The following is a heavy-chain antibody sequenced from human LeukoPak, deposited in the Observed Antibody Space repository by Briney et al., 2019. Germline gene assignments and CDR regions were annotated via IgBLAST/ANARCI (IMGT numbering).Heavy chain of an antibody. CDR2: ISSSSSYI. CDR1: GFSFSSYN. J-gene: IGHJ5*02. CDR3: ARDYTGYFP. D-gene: IGHD3-9*01. V-gene: IGHV3-21*04. Sequence: GGSLRLSCAVSGFSFSSYNMHWVRQAPGKGLEWVSFISSSSSYIYYTDSVKGRFTISRDNAKNSLYLQMNSLRAEDTAVYYCARDYTGYFPWGQGTLVIVSS.